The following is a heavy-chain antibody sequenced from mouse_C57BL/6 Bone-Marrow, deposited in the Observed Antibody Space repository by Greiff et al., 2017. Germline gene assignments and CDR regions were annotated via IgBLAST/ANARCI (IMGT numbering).Heavy chain of an antibody. J-gene: IGHJ3*01. CDR2: IDPENGDT. CDR3: TTGYGLFAY. Sequence: VHVQQSGAELVRPGASVKLSCTASGFNITDDYMHWVKQRPEQGLEWIGWIDPENGDTEYASKFQGKATITADTSSNTAYLQLSSLTSEDTAVYYCTTGYGLFAYWGQGTLVTVSA. V-gene: IGHV14-4*01. CDR1: GFNITDDY. D-gene: IGHD1-1*02.